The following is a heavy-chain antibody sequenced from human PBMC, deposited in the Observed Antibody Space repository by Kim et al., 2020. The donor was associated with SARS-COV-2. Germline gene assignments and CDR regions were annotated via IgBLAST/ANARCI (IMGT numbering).Heavy chain of an antibody. Sequence: SVKVSCKASGGTFSCYAISWVRQAPGQGLEWMGGIIPFFGTANYAQKFQGRATITADEPTRTAYMELSSLRSEETAVYYCARESRPSSGWQPLVYWGQG. D-gene: IGHD6-19*01. CDR2: IIPFFGTA. J-gene: IGHJ4*02. V-gene: IGHV1-69*13. CDR3: ARESRPSSGWQPLVY. CDR1: GGTFSCYA.